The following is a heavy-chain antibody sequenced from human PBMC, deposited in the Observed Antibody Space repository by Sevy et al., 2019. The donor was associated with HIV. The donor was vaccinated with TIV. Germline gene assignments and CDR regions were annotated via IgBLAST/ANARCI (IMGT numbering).Heavy chain of an antibody. V-gene: IGHV1-69*13. Sequence: ASVKVSCKDSGGTFSSYAISWVRQAPGQGLEWMGGIIPIFGTANYAQKFQGRVTITADESTSTAYMELSSLRSEDTAVYYCARAPYHYDSSGYLFDYWGQGTLVTVSS. CDR3: ARAPYHYDSSGYLFDY. J-gene: IGHJ4*02. CDR2: IIPIFGTA. CDR1: GGTFSSYA. D-gene: IGHD3-22*01.